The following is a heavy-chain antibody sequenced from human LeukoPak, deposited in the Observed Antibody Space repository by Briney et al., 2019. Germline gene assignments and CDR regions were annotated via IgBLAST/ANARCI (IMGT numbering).Heavy chain of an antibody. D-gene: IGHD6-6*01. J-gene: IGHJ4*02. Sequence: PSETLSLTCTVSGGSISSYYWSWIRQPPGKGLEWIGYIYYSGSTNYNPSLKSRVTISVDTSKNQFSLKLSAVTAAHTPVYHCARSIAARPFDHGGQGTLLTVSS. CDR2: IYYSGST. V-gene: IGHV4-59*01. CDR1: GGSISSYY. CDR3: ARSIAARPFDH.